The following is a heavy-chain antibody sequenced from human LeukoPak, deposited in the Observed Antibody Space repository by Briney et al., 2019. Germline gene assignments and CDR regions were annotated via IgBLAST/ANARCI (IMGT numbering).Heavy chain of an antibody. CDR3: ARNSGGYFDY. CDR1: GGSISSHY. Sequence: SETLSLTCTVSGGSISSHYWSWIRQPPGKGLEWVGYIYYSPSTNYNPSLKSRVTISVDTSKNQFSLKLSSVTAADTAVYYCARNSGGYFDYWGQGTLVTVSS. J-gene: IGHJ4*02. D-gene: IGHD4-23*01. V-gene: IGHV4-59*11. CDR2: IYYSPST.